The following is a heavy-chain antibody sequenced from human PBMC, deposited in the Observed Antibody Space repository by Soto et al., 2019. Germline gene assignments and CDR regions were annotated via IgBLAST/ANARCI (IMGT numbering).Heavy chain of an antibody. J-gene: IGHJ4*02. D-gene: IGHD3-16*01. CDR2: IYYSGST. V-gene: IGHV4-31*03. Sequence: QVQLQESGPGLVKPSQTLSLTCTVSGGSISSGGYYWSWIRQHPGKGLEWIGSIYYSGSTYYNPSVKSRVTISIDTSKNQISLKLSSVTASGAAVYYCARGVLHWGQGTLVTVSS. CDR1: GGSISSGGYY. CDR3: ARGVLH.